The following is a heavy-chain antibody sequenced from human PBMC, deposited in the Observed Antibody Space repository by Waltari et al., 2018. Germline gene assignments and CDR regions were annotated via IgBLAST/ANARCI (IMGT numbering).Heavy chain of an antibody. Sequence: DVQLVESGGGLVKPGGSLRLSCAVSGFTFRNTWMTWVRRAPGKGLEWVGRIKSKAHGGTADYAAPVKGRFSTSRDDSKDTLYLQMNSLETEDTAVYYCTAARGYYDILTGYYFDYWGQGTLVTVSS. V-gene: IGHV3-15*01. D-gene: IGHD3-9*01. CDR1: GFTFRNTW. CDR3: TAARGYYDILTGYYFDY. J-gene: IGHJ4*02. CDR2: IKSKAHGGTA.